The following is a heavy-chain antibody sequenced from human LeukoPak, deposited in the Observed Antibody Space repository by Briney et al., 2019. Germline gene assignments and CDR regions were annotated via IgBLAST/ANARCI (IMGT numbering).Heavy chain of an antibody. Sequence: PGGSLRLSCAASGFTFSNHGMHWVRQGPGKGLEWISYITSSGSATYYADSVKGRFTTSRDNVENSLYLQMNSLRDADTAVYYCAKDWVTMVRGVPPLYYYYGMDVWGQGTTVTVSS. V-gene: IGHV3-48*02. CDR3: AKDWVTMVRGVPPLYYYYGMDV. J-gene: IGHJ6*02. D-gene: IGHD3-10*01. CDR1: GFTFSNHG. CDR2: ITSSGSAT.